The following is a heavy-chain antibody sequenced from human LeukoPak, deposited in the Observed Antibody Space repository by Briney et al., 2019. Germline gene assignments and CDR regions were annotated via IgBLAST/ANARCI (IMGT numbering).Heavy chain of an antibody. CDR2: IYYTGST. CDR3: ASTQWARNLPYYLDY. CDR1: GGSISTYF. D-gene: IGHD1-26*01. Sequence: PSETLSLTCTVSGGSISTYFWSWIRQPPGKGLEWIGYIYYTGSTNYNPSLKSRVIISVDTSKNQFSLKLSSVTAADTAMYYCASTQWARNLPYYLDYWGQGTLVTVSS. V-gene: IGHV4-59*01. J-gene: IGHJ4*02.